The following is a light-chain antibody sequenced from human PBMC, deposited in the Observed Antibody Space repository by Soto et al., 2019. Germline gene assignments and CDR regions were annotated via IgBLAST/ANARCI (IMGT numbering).Light chain of an antibody. J-gene: IGKJ1*01. V-gene: IGKV3-20*01. CDR2: GAS. CDR3: QQYGSSPRT. CDR1: QSVSSSY. Sequence: EIVLKLSPGTMSLSPGERATLSCRASQSVSSSYLAWYQQKPGQAPRLLIYGASSRATGIPDRFSGSGSGTDFTLTISRLEPEDFAVYYCQQYGSSPRTFGQGTK.